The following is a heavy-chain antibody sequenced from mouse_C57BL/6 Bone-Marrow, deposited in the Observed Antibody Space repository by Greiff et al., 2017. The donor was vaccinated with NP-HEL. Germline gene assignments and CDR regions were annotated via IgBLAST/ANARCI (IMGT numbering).Heavy chain of an antibody. D-gene: IGHD2-5*01. CDR2: ISSGGSYT. V-gene: IGHV5-6*01. Sequence: EVKLVESGGDLVKPGGSLKLSCAASGFTFSSYGMSWVRQTPDKRLAWVATISSGGSYTYYPDSVKGRFPISRDNAKNTLYLQMSSLKSEDTAMYYCARSYYSNYVPAYWGQGTLVTVSA. CDR3: ARSYYSNYVPAY. CDR1: GFTFSSYG. J-gene: IGHJ3*01.